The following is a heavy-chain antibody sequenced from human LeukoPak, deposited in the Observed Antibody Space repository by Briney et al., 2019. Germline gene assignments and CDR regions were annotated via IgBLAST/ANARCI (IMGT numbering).Heavy chain of an antibody. V-gene: IGHV6-1*01. CDR3: AREGWFGEPPSHWFDP. J-gene: IGHJ5*02. D-gene: IGHD3-10*01. CDR2: TYYTSKWYN. Sequence: SQTLSLTCAISGNSVSTKSATWNWIRQSPSRGLEWLGRTYYTSKWYNDYAVSVKSRITINPDTSKNQFSLQLNSVTPEDTAVYYCAREGWFGEPPSHWFDPWGQGTLVTVSS. CDR1: GNSVSTKSAT.